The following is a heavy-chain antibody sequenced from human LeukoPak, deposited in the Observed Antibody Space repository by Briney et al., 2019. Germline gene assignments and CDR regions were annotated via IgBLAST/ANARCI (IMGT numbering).Heavy chain of an antibody. CDR3: ARPELNSASGLDC. Sequence: GGSLRLSCAASGFIFSSYNMNWVRQAPGKGLEWVSSISNGGGYIYYEDSVKGRFTISRDNAKNSLYLQMNSLRAEDTAVYYCARPELNSASGLDCWGQGTLVTVSS. V-gene: IGHV3-21*01. CDR2: ISNGGGYI. J-gene: IGHJ4*02. D-gene: IGHD1-14*01. CDR1: GFIFSSYN.